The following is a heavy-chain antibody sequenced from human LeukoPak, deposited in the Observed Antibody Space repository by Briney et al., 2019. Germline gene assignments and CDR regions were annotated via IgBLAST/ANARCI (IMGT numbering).Heavy chain of an antibody. CDR3: ATTGVRRDNWFDP. Sequence: GGSLRLSCAASGFAFSLYGMNWLRQAPGKGPEWVSYISEDTTIIHYADSVKGRFTISRDNAKNSLYLQMNSLRVVDTAVYYCATTGVRRDNWFDPWGQGTLVTVSS. J-gene: IGHJ5*02. V-gene: IGHV3-48*01. CDR1: GFAFSLYG. CDR2: ISEDTTII. D-gene: IGHD3-10*01.